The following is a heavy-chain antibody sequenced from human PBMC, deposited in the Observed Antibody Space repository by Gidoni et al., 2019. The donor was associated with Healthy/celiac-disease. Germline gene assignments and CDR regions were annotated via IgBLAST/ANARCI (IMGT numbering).Heavy chain of an antibody. Sequence: QVQLQQWGAGLLKPSETMYLPCDVYGGSFSGYYWSWIRQPPGKGLEWIGEINHSGSTNYNPSLKSRVTISVDTPKNQFSLKLSSVTTADTAVYYCARVFRYSSRSRITSIGYFDYWGQGTLVTVSS. CDR3: ARVFRYSSRSRITSIGYFDY. CDR2: INHSGST. V-gene: IGHV4-34*01. CDR1: GGSFSGYY. J-gene: IGHJ4*02. D-gene: IGHD6-13*01.